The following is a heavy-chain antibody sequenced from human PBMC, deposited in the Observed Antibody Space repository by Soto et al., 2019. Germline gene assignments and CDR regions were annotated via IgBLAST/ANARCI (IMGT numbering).Heavy chain of an antibody. Sequence: GGSLRLSCAASGFTFSSYAMSWVRQAPGKGLEWVSAISGSGGSTYYADSVKGRFTISRDNSKNTLYLQMNSLRAEDTAVYYCAKDPAPSGSHSAGPFDYWGQGTLVTVSS. V-gene: IGHV3-23*01. CDR1: GFTFSSYA. CDR3: AKDPAPSGSHSAGPFDY. D-gene: IGHD1-26*01. J-gene: IGHJ4*02. CDR2: ISGSGGST.